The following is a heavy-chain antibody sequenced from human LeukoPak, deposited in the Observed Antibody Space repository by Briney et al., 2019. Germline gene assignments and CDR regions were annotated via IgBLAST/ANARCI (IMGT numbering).Heavy chain of an antibody. J-gene: IGHJ4*02. Sequence: GGSLRLSXAASGFTFSSYWMHWVRQAPGKGMVWVSRINSDGSSTSYADSVKGRFTISRDNAKNTLYLQMNSLRAEDTAVYYCARVGCSSTSCSDYWGQGTLVTVSS. CDR1: GFTFSSYW. CDR2: INSDGSST. CDR3: ARVGCSSTSCSDY. D-gene: IGHD2-2*01. V-gene: IGHV3-74*01.